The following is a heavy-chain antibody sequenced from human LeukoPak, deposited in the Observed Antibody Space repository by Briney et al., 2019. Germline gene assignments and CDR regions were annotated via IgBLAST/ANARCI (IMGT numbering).Heavy chain of an antibody. CDR1: GFTFSTYG. J-gene: IGHJ4*02. CDR2: ISGSGGST. D-gene: IGHD6-6*01. CDR3: AKYSSIAARPGY. V-gene: IGHV3-23*01. Sequence: GGSLRLSCAASGFTFSTYGMSWVRQAPGKGLEWVSAISGSGGSTYYADSVKGRFTISRDNSKNTLYLQMNSLRAEDTAVYYCAKYSSIAARPGYWGQGTLVTVSS.